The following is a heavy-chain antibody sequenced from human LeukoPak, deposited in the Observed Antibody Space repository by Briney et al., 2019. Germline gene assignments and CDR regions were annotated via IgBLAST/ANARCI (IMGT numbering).Heavy chain of an antibody. CDR1: GYTFTSYD. V-gene: IGHV1-8*01. J-gene: IGHJ4*02. Sequence: ASVKVSCKASGYTFTSYDINWVRQATGQGLEWMGWMNPNSGNTGYAQKFQGRVTMTRNTSISTAYMELSSLRSEDTAVYYCARNLLNIADPWESSGYWGQGTLVTVSS. D-gene: IGHD1-26*01. CDR3: ARNLLNIADPWESSGY. CDR2: MNPNSGNT.